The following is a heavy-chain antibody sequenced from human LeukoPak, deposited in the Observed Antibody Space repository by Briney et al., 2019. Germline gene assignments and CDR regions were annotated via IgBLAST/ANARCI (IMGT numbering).Heavy chain of an antibody. Sequence: ASVKVSCKASGYTFTSYGISWVRQAPGQGLEWMGWISAYNGNTNYAQKLQGRVTMTTDTSTSTAYMELRSLRSDDTAVYYCARDLWSRQWLGIGAFDIWGQGTMVTVSS. CDR3: ARDLWSRQWLGIGAFDI. CDR1: GYTFTSYG. D-gene: IGHD6-19*01. CDR2: ISAYNGNT. J-gene: IGHJ3*02. V-gene: IGHV1-18*01.